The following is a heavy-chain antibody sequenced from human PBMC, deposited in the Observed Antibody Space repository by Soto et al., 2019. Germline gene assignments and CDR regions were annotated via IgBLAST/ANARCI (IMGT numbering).Heavy chain of an antibody. V-gene: IGHV3-64*01. CDR1: GFTFSSYA. Sequence: PGGSLRLSCAASGFTFSSYAMHWVRQAPGKGLEYVSAISSNGGSTYYANSVKGRFTISRDNSKNTLYLQMGSLRAEDMAVYYCARVPPPQQLVDYYGMDVWGQGTTVTVSS. CDR2: ISSNGGST. D-gene: IGHD6-13*01. CDR3: ARVPPPQQLVDYYGMDV. J-gene: IGHJ6*02.